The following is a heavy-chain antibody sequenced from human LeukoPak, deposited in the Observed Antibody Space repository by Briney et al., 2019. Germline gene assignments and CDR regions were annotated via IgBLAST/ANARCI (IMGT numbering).Heavy chain of an antibody. D-gene: IGHD6-25*01. CDR3: VRDFLGESAAGGY. V-gene: IGHV3-21*01. CDR1: GFTFSSYT. CDR2: ISPSGSST. J-gene: IGHJ4*02. Sequence: PGGSLRLSCVGSGFTFSSYTMNWVRHAPGKGLEWVSSISPSGSSTWHADSVRGRSTTSREHARNSVHLQMASLRAEDTAVYFCVRDFLGESAAGGYWGQGTLVTVSS.